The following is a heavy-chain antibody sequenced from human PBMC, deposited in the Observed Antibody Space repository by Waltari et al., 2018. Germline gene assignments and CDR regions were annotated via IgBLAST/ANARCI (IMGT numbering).Heavy chain of an antibody. Sequence: EVQLVESGGGLIQPGGSLKLSCAVSGFPGGNNYMSWVRQAPGKGLEWISLIYSGGGIHYADSVKGRFTISRDSSKNTLYLQMNSLRVEDTAVYYCARDPPGVAVSGKGWGQGTLVTVSS. CDR3: ARDPPGVAVSGKG. V-gene: IGHV3-53*01. CDR1: GFPGGNNY. D-gene: IGHD6-19*01. J-gene: IGHJ4*02. CDR2: IYSGGGI.